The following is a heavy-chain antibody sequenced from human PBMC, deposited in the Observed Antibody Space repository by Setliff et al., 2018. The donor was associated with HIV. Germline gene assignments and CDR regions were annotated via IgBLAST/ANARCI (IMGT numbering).Heavy chain of an antibody. V-gene: IGHV4-39*01. CDR3: ARHSPSISLFFGDPGPFDR. D-gene: IGHD3-10*01. CDR1: GGSISSSSYY. J-gene: IGHJ4*02. CDR2: IFNDGRT. Sequence: SETLSLTCTVSGGSISSSSYYWGWIRQPPGKGLEWIGSIFNDGRTYYNPSLKSRVTIPMDTSTNQFSLKLTSVTAADTAVYFCARHSPSISLFFGDPGPFDRWGQGALVTVSS.